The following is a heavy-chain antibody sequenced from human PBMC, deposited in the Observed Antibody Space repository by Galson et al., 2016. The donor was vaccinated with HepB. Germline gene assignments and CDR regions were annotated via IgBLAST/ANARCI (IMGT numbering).Heavy chain of an antibody. J-gene: IGHJ6*02. Sequence: SCKASGGTFSSYAISWVRQAPGQGLEWMGGINPIFGAANYAQKFQDRVTFTADESTSTAHMELSSLRPEDTAVYYCARGATGTPYYHYGMDVWGQGTTVTVSS. CDR3: ARGATGTPYYHYGMDV. D-gene: IGHD4-11*01. CDR1: GGTFSSYA. CDR2: INPIFGAA. V-gene: IGHV1-69*01.